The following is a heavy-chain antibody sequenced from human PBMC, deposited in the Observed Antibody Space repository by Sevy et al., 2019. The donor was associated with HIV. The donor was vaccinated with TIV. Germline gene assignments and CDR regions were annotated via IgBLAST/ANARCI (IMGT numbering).Heavy chain of an antibody. Sequence: GGSLRLSCEVSGFTFSDFWMTWVRQSPGKGLEWVAYINQDERHINLLDSVRGRFTISRDNAKNSLYLPMDSLGAEDTAIYYCARDPDWGALDRWGQGTLVTVSS. CDR2: INQDERHI. CDR3: ARDPDWGALDR. D-gene: IGHD7-27*01. J-gene: IGHJ5*02. V-gene: IGHV3-7*01. CDR1: GFTFSDFW.